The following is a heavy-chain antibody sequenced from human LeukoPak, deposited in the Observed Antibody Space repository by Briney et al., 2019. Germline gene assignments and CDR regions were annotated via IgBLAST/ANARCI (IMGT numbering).Heavy chain of an antibody. J-gene: IGHJ4*02. Sequence: PGGSLRLSCAASGFTFSDYYMSWIRQAPGKGLEWVANIKQDGSEKYYVDSVKGRFTISRDNAKNSLYLQMNSLRAEDTAVYYCASIGGIAKPGDYWGQGTLVTVSS. CDR3: ASIGGIAKPGDY. D-gene: IGHD6-13*01. CDR1: GFTFSDYY. CDR2: IKQDGSEK. V-gene: IGHV3-7*03.